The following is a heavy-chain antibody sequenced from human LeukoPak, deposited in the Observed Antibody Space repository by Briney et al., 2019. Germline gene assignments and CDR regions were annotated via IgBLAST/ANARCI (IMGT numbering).Heavy chain of an antibody. Sequence: GGSLRLSCAASGFTFSTFGMNWVRRAPGKGLEWVSYISTSSSTIYYADSVKGRFTISRDNAKNSLYLQMNSLRAEDTAVYYCARRGGPASQAYFDYWGQGTLVTVSS. CDR2: ISTSSSTI. J-gene: IGHJ4*02. CDR1: GFTFSTFG. D-gene: IGHD2-15*01. CDR3: ARRGGPASQAYFDY. V-gene: IGHV3-48*01.